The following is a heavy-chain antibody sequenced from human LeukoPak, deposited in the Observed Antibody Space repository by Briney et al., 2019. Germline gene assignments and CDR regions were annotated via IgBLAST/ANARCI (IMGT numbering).Heavy chain of an antibody. CDR2: VSYDGRSK. CDR1: GFTFSSYA. V-gene: IGHV3-30*04. J-gene: IGHJ4*02. CDR3: ARAPAFCGGDCYPARLDS. Sequence: GKSLRLSCAASGFTFSSYAMHWVRQAPGKGLEWVAIVSYDGRSKYHADSVKGRFIISRDDSKNTLYLQMNSLRAEDTALYYCARAPAFCGGDCYPARLDSWGQGTLVTVSS. D-gene: IGHD2-21*02.